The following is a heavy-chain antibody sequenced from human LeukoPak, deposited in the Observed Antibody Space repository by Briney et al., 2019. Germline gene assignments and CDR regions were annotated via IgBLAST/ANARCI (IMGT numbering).Heavy chain of an antibody. Sequence: PGGSLRLSCAASGFTFSSYAMSWVRQAPGKGLEWVANIKQDGSEKYYVDSVKGRFTISRDNAKNSLYLQMNSLRAEDTALYYCARRRRDGYNLDYWGQGTLVTVSS. J-gene: IGHJ4*02. CDR2: IKQDGSEK. CDR1: GFTFSSYA. V-gene: IGHV3-7*03. CDR3: ARRRRDGYNLDY. D-gene: IGHD5-24*01.